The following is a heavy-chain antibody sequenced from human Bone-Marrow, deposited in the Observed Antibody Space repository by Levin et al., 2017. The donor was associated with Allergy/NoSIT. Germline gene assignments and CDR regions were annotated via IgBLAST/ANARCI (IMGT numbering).Heavy chain of an antibody. V-gene: IGHV5-51*01. CDR1: GYSFTSYW. CDR3: ARCSHGTTGTTEYYYYYYMDV. J-gene: IGHJ6*03. CDR2: IYPGDSDT. Sequence: ASVKVSCKGSGYSFTSYWIGWVRQMPGKGLEWMGIIYPGDSDTRYSPSFQGQVTISADKSISTAYLQWSSLKASDTAMYYCARCSHGTTGTTEYYYYYYMDVWGKGTTVTVSS. D-gene: IGHD1-1*01.